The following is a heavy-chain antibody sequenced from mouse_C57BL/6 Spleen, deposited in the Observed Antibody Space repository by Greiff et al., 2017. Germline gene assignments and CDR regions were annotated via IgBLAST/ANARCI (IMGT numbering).Heavy chain of an antibody. D-gene: IGHD1-1*01. V-gene: IGHV1-26*01. CDR2: INPNNGGT. CDR1: GYTFTDYY. Sequence: VQLQQSGPELVKPGASVKISCTASGYTFTDYYMNWVKQSPGKSLEWIGDINPNNGGTSYNQKFKGKATLTVDKSSSTAYMELRSLTSEDSAVYYCARSSTVPYAMDYWGQGTSVTVSS. CDR3: ARSSTVPYAMDY. J-gene: IGHJ4*01.